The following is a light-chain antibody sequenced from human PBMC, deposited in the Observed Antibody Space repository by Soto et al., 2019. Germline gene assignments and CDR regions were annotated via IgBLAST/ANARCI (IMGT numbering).Light chain of an antibody. CDR1: QSISSN. V-gene: IGKV3-11*01. CDR3: QQRSNWPIT. J-gene: IGKJ5*01. Sequence: EIVLTQSPAPLSVSPGERATLSCMASQSISSNLVWYQQKAGQAPRLLIYDASNRATGIPARFSGSGSGTDCTLTISSLEPEDVAVYYCQQRSNWPITLGQGTRLEIK. CDR2: DAS.